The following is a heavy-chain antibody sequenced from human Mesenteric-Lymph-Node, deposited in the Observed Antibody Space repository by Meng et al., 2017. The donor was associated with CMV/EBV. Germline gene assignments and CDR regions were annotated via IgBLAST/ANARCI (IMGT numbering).Heavy chain of an antibody. Sequence: KASGGSFSTYAISWVREAPGQGLEWRGGIIPLFGTGNYAQKFQGRVTITADESTSTAYMELSSLRSEDTAVYYCAREGARGPKNPFDYWGQGTLVTVSS. V-gene: IGHV1-69*01. J-gene: IGHJ4*02. CDR3: AREGARGPKNPFDY. D-gene: IGHD2-15*01. CDR1: GGSFSTYA. CDR2: IIPLFGTG.